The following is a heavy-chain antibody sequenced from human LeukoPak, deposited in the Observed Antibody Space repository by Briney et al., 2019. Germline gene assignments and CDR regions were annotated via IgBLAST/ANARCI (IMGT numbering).Heavy chain of an antibody. CDR2: ISDDSSFT. D-gene: IGHD5-12*01. CDR3: AKGRCSGPGCDSFDY. Sequence: GGSLRLSCAASGLVFGKYAMAWVRQAPGKGLECVSNISDDSSFTYYLDSVKGRSTIFRDNSKNTLYLHMNSLKAEDTAVYYCAKGRCSGPGCDSFDYWGQGTLVTVSS. CDR1: GLVFGKYA. V-gene: IGHV3-23*01. J-gene: IGHJ4*02.